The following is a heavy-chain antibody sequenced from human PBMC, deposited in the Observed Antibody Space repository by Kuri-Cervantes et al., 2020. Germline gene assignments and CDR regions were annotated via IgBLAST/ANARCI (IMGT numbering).Heavy chain of an antibody. CDR2: ISYDGSNK. V-gene: IGHV3-30-3*01. CDR3: ARSTLGYCSGGSCYALAY. J-gene: IGHJ4*02. Sequence: LSLTCAASGFTFSSYAMHWVRQAPGKGLEWVAVISYDGSNKYYADSVKGRFTISRDNSKNTLYLQMNSLRAEDTAVYYCARSTLGYCSGGSCYALAYWGQGTLVTVSS. CDR1: GFTFSSYA. D-gene: IGHD2-15*01.